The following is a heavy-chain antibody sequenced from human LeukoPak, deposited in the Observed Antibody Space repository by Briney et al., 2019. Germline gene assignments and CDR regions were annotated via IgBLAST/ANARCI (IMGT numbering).Heavy chain of an antibody. CDR2: INHSGST. D-gene: IGHD6-13*01. CDR1: GGSFSGYY. V-gene: IGHV4-34*01. J-gene: IGHJ3*02. CDR3: ARDGAATIPNAFDI. Sequence: SETLSLTCAVSGGSFSGYYWSWIRQPPGKGLEWIGEINHSGSTNYNPSLKSRVTISVDTSKNQFSLKLSSVTAADTAVYYCARDGAATIPNAFDIWGQGTMVTVSS.